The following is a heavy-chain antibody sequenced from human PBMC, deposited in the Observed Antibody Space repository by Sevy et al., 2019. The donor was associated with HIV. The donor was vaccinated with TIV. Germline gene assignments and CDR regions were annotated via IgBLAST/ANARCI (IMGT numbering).Heavy chain of an antibody. D-gene: IGHD3-10*01. CDR1: GFTFSDYG. Sequence: GGSLRLSCAASGFTFSDYGMQWVRQAPGKGLEWVAVIWNDGSNKYYADSVKGRFTTSRDNSSNTLYLQINSLRAEDTAVYYCARDARGEGIRPGDLDYWGQGTLVTVSS. J-gene: IGHJ4*02. V-gene: IGHV3-33*01. CDR3: ARDARGEGIRPGDLDY. CDR2: IWNDGSNK.